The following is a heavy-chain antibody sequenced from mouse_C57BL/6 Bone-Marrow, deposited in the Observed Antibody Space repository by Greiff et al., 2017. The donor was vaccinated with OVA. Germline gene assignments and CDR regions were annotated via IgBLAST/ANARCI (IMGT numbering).Heavy chain of an antibody. CDR2: INPSNGGT. J-gene: IGHJ3*01. CDR1: GYTFTSYW. V-gene: IGHV1-53*01. D-gene: IGHD1-1*01. Sequence: QVQLKQPGTELVKPGASVKLSCKASGYTFTSYWMHWVKQRPGQGLEWIGNINPSNGGTNYNEKFKSKATLTVDKSSSTAYMQLSSLTSEDSAVYYCARSGVSNTAWFAYWGQGTLVTVSA. CDR3: ARSGVSNTAWFAY.